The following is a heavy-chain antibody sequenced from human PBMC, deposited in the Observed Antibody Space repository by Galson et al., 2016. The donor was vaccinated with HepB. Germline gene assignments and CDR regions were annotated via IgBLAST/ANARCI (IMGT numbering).Heavy chain of an antibody. J-gene: IGHJ5*02. CDR2: IYWDGEE. CDR3: AHLGGNRASCSDR. V-gene: IGHV2-5*02. Sequence: PALVKPTQTLTLTCTFSGFSLNSGGEGVGWIRQPPGKALEWLALIYWDGEERYRPALQNRLTISKDTSKNQVVLTMTNRDAVDTGTYFCAHLGGNRASCSDRWGKGALVAVSA. D-gene: IGHD2-2*01. CDR1: GFSLNSGGEG.